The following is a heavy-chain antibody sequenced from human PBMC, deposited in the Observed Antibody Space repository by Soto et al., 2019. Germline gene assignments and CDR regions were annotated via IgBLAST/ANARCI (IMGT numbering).Heavy chain of an antibody. J-gene: IGHJ5*02. D-gene: IGHD3-22*01. Sequence: KPSETLSLTCTVSGGSISSYYWSWIRQPPGKGLEWIGYIYYSGSTNYTPSLRSRVTISVDTSKNQFSLKLSSVTAADTAVYYCAGDGPSISYYDSSGWFDPWGQGTLVTVSS. V-gene: IGHV4-59*01. CDR2: IYYSGST. CDR1: GGSISSYY. CDR3: AGDGPSISYYDSSGWFDP.